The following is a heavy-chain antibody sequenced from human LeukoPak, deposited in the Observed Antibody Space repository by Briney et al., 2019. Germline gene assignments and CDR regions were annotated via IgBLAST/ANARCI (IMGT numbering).Heavy chain of an antibody. CDR2: IITSSNRT. Sequence: PGGSLRPSCPASRFTFSSYGMSWVSQAPGKGLEWVSPIITSSNRTYYADSVKGPFTIPRDNSKNPLYLQMDSLRAEDTAIYYCAKGQRYNWDDDAVDMWGQGTMVIVSS. V-gene: IGHV3-23*01. CDR3: AKGQRYNWDDDAVDM. CDR1: RFTFSSYG. J-gene: IGHJ3*02. D-gene: IGHD1-20*01.